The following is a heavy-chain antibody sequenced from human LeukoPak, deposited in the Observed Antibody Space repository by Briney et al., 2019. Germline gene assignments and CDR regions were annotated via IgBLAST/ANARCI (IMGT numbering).Heavy chain of an antibody. CDR2: INPSGGST. CDR3: ARSPRSSGWYGWWFDP. J-gene: IGHJ5*02. CDR1: GYTFTSYY. V-gene: IGHV1-46*03. D-gene: IGHD6-19*01. Sequence: ASVKVSCKASGYTFTSYYMHWVRQAPGQGLEWMRIINPSGGSTSYAQKFQGRVTMTRDTSTSTVYMELSSLRSEDTAVYYCARSPRSSGWYGWWFDPWGQGTLVTVPS.